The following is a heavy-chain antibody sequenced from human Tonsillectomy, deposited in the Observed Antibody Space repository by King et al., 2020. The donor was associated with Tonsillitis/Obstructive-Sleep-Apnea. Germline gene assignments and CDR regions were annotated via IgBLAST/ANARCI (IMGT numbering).Heavy chain of an antibody. CDR1: GGSFSGYY. CDR2: INHSGST. CDR3: ARILWGDYYYNGMDV. V-gene: IGHV4-34*01. D-gene: IGHD2-21*01. Sequence: VQLQQWGAGLLKPSETLSLTCAVYGGSFSGYYWSWIRQPPGKGLEWIGEINHSGSTNYKPSLKSRVTISVDTSKNQFSLKLRSVTAADTAVYYCARILWGDYYYNGMDVWGQGTTVTVSS. J-gene: IGHJ6*02.